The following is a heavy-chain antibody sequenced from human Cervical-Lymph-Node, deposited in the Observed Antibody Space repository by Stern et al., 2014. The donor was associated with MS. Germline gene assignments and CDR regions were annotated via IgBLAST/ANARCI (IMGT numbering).Heavy chain of an antibody. Sequence: QVQLVQSGTEVKKPGASLIVSCKASGYTFTNYGLSWVRQAPGQGLEWLGWISADSGSTKYTQNLRDRLTLTRDTSTGTAYMDLRTLRAEDTAVYYCARDKMHAFDSWGKGTPVSVSS. CDR2: ISADSGST. V-gene: IGHV1-18*01. D-gene: IGHD5-24*01. CDR3: ARDKMHAFDS. J-gene: IGHJ4*02. CDR1: GYTFTNYG.